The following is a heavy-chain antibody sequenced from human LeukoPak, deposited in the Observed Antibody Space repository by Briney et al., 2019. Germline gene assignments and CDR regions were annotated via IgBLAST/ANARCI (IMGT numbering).Heavy chain of an antibody. D-gene: IGHD2-15*01. CDR2: INHSGST. V-gene: IGHV4-34*01. Sequence: PSETLSLTCAVYGGSFSGYYWSWIRQPPGKGLEWIGEINHSGSTNYNPSLKSRGTISVDTSENQFSLKLSSVTAADTAVYYCARGGYCSGGSCYRGLGWFDPWGQGTLVTVSS. CDR3: ARGGYCSGGSCYRGLGWFDP. J-gene: IGHJ5*02. CDR1: GGSFSGYY.